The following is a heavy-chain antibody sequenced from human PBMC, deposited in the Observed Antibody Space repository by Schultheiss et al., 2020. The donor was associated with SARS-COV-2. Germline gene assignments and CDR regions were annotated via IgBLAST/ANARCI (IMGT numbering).Heavy chain of an antibody. D-gene: IGHD2-15*01. V-gene: IGHV3-33*01. CDR1: GFTFSSYG. J-gene: IGHJ6*02. CDR3: AREALGYCSGGSCYSVYYYYGMDV. Sequence: GGSLRLSCAASGFTFSSYGMHWVRQAPGKGLEWVAVIWYDGSNKYYADSVKGRFTISRDNSKNTLYLQMNSLRAEDTAVYYCAREALGYCSGGSCYSVYYYYGMDVWGQGTTVTVSS. CDR2: IWYDGSNK.